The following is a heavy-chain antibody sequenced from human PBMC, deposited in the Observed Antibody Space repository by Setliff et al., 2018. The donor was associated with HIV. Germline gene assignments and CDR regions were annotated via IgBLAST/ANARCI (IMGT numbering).Heavy chain of an antibody. D-gene: IGHD6-13*01. J-gene: IGHJ6*03. CDR2: IHTTGST. CDR1: GDSISSGSYY. CDR3: ARAAAGSPYYYYYMDV. Sequence: SETLSLTCSVSGDSISSGSYYWSWIRLPAGKGLEWIGQIHTTGSTNYNPSLKSRVTISMDTSKNQFSLKLSSVTAADTAVYYCARAAAGSPYYYYYMDVWGKGTTVTVSS. V-gene: IGHV4-61*09.